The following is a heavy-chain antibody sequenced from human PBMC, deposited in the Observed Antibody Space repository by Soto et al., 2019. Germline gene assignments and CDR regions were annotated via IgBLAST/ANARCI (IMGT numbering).Heavy chain of an antibody. Sequence: GGSLRLSCAASGFTFSSYAMSWVCQAPGKGLEWVSAISGSGGSTYYADSVKGRFTISRDNSKNTLYLQMNSLRAEDTAVYYCAKRYGTTATPRYYYYYMDVWGKGTTVTVSS. D-gene: IGHD4-4*01. CDR1: GFTFSSYA. V-gene: IGHV3-23*01. CDR2: ISGSGGST. J-gene: IGHJ6*03. CDR3: AKRYGTTATPRYYYYYMDV.